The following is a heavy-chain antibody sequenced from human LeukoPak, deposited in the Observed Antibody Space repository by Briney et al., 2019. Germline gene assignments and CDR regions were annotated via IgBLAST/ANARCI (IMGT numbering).Heavy chain of an antibody. CDR1: GGTFSSYA. V-gene: IGHV1-18*01. J-gene: IGHJ3*02. D-gene: IGHD3-9*01. CDR2: ISAYNGNT. CDR3: ARAPYYDILTGYSLGAFDI. Sequence: ASVKVSCKASGGTFSSYAISWVRQAPGQGLEWMGRISAYNGNTNYAQKLQGRVTMTTDTSTSTAYMELRSLRSDDTAVYYCARAPYYDILTGYSLGAFDIWGQGTMVTVSS.